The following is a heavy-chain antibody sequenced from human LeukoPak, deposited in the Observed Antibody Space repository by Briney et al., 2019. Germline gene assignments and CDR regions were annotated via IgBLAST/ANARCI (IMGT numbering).Heavy chain of an antibody. V-gene: IGHV3-23*01. J-gene: IGHJ4*02. Sequence: GGSLRLSCAASGFTFSSYAMSWVRQAPGKGLEWVSAISGSGGSTYYADSVKGRFTISRDNSKNTLYLQMNSLRAEDTAVYYCAKDAFVFRYFDWLLFRSPYFDYWGQGTLVTVSS. D-gene: IGHD3-9*01. CDR3: AKDAFVFRYFDWLLFRSPYFDY. CDR2: ISGSGGST. CDR1: GFTFSSYA.